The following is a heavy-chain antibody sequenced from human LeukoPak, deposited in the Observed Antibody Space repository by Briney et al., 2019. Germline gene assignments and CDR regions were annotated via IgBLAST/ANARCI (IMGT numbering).Heavy chain of an antibody. CDR3: VLPYDYGDYVFDY. CDR2: ISGSGGST. V-gene: IGHV3-23*01. J-gene: IGHJ4*02. Sequence: GGSLRLSCAASGFAFSSYAMSWVRQAPGKGLEWVSAISGSGGSTYYADSVKGRFTISRDNSKNTLYLQMNSLRAEDTAVYYCVLPYDYGDYVFDYWGQGTLVTVSS. D-gene: IGHD4-17*01. CDR1: GFAFSSYA.